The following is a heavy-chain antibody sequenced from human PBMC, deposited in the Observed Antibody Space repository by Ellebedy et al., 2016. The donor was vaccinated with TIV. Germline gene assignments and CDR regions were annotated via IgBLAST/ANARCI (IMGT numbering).Heavy chain of an antibody. J-gene: IGHJ6*02. D-gene: IGHD2-15*01. CDR1: GYTFTSYG. CDR3: ARNRGGYYYYGNDV. V-gene: IGHV1-18*01. CDR2: ISAYNGNT. Sequence: AASVKVSCKASGYTFTSYGISWVRQAPGQGLEWMGWISAYNGNTNYAQKLQGRVTMTTDTSTSTAYMELRSLRSDDTAVYYGARNRGGYYYYGNDVWGQGTTVTGSS.